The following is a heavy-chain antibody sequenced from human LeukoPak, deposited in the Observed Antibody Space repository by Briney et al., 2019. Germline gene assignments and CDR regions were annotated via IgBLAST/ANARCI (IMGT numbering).Heavy chain of an antibody. CDR2: IYYTGST. J-gene: IGHJ3*02. V-gene: IGHV4-61*01. D-gene: IGHD5-12*01. Sequence: PSETLSLTCTVSGGSVSSGSYYWSWIRQPPGKGLEWIGYIYYTGSTNYNPSLKSRVTISVDTSKNQFSLNLSSVTAADSAVYYCARHTVATPRAFDIWGQGTMVTVSS. CDR1: GGSVSSGSYY. CDR3: ARHTVATPRAFDI.